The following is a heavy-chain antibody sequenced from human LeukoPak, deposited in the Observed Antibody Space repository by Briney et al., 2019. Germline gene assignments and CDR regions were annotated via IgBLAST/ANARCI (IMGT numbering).Heavy chain of an antibody. J-gene: IGHJ4*02. CDR2: IDYNGNT. Sequence: SETLSLTCDVSGDSISSHPWTWIRQPPGKGLDYIGFIDYNGNTNYNPSLKSRVTISLAIFKNQFSVNLNSVSAAAAAVYYCARLAKCDGNCYSFDLWGQGMLVTVSS. D-gene: IGHD2-21*02. CDR1: GDSISSHP. V-gene: IGHV4-59*11. CDR3: ARLAKCDGNCYSFDL.